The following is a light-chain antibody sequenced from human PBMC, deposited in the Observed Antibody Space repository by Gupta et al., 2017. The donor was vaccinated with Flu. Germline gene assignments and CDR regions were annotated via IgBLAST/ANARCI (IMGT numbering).Light chain of an antibody. J-gene: IGKJ1*01. CDR1: QSLVYSDGYTY. V-gene: IGKV2-30*01. CDR3: MQGTHWPWT. Sequence: DVVMTQSPLTLPVTLGQPASISCRSSQSLVYSDGYTYLNWFQQRPGQSPRRLMYKVSKRDSGVPDRFSGSGSGTDFTLEISRVEAEDVGIYYCMQGTHWPWTFGQGTKVEIK. CDR2: KVS.